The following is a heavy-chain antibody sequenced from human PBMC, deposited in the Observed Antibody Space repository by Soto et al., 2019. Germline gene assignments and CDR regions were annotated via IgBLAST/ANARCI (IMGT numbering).Heavy chain of an antibody. CDR3: ARELSGYRYGPGEVY. Sequence: QVQLQESGPGLVKPSQTLSLTCTVSGGSISSGDYYWSWIRQPPGKGLEWIGYIYYSGSTYSSPSLKSRVTLSLDTSKNLFSLQLTSVTAADTAVYYCARELSGYRYGPGEVYWGQGTLVTVSS. V-gene: IGHV4-30-4*01. D-gene: IGHD5-18*01. J-gene: IGHJ4*02. CDR1: GGSISSGDYY. CDR2: IYYSGST.